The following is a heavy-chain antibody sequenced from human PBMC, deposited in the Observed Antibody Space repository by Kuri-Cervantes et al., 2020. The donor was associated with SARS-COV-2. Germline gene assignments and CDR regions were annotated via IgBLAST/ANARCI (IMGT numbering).Heavy chain of an antibody. Sequence: SCTVSGGSISSGDYYWSWIRQPPGKGLEWIGYIYYSGSTYYNPSLKSRVTISVDTSKNQFSLKLSSVTAADTAVYYCARHGLDPRSSWYLLPQIDYWGQGTLVTVSS. CDR3: ARHGLDPRSSWYLLPQIDY. D-gene: IGHD6-13*01. J-gene: IGHJ4*02. V-gene: IGHV4-30-4*08. CDR2: IYYSGST. CDR1: GGSISSGDYY.